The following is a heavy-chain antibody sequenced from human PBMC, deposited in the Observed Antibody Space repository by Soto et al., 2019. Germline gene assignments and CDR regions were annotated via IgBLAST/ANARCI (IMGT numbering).Heavy chain of an antibody. CDR1: GFSLSTSGVG. CDR2: IFWDDDK. CDR3: THHGYYSYGMDV. J-gene: IGHJ6*02. V-gene: IGHV2-5*02. Sequence: QITLKESDPTLVKPTQTLTLTCTFSGFSLSTSGVGVGWIRQPPGKALEWLALIFWDDDKRYSPSLKSRLTITKDTSKNQVVLTMTNMDPVDAATYYCTHHGYYSYGMDVWGQGTTVTVSS.